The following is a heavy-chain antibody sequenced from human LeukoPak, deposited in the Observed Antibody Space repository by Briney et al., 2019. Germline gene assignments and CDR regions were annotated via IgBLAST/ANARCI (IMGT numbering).Heavy chain of an antibody. CDR1: GYTFTSYG. Sequence: ASVKVSCKASGYTFTSYGISWVRQAPGQGLEWMGWISAYNGNTNYAQKLQGRVTMTTDTSTSTAYMELRSLRSDDTAVYYCARDLLGERDYGDFGAFDIWGQGTMVTVSS. CDR2: ISAYNGNT. CDR3: ARDLLGERDYGDFGAFDI. J-gene: IGHJ3*02. D-gene: IGHD4-17*01. V-gene: IGHV1-18*01.